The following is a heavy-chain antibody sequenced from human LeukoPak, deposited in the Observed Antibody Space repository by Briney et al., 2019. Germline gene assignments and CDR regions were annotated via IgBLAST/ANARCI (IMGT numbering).Heavy chain of an antibody. V-gene: IGHV3-21*01. D-gene: IGHD3-9*01. Sequence: GGSLRLSCAASGFTFSSYSMNWVRPAPGKGREWVSSISSSSSYIYYADSVKGRFTISRDNAKNSLYLQMNSRRAEDTAVYYWARDPITILSTAKGGYWGQGTLVTVSS. CDR2: ISSSSSYI. CDR3: ARDPITILSTAKGGY. J-gene: IGHJ4*02. CDR1: GFTFSSYS.